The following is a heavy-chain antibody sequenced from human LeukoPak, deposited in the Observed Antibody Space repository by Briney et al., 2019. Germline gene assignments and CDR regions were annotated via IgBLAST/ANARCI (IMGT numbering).Heavy chain of an antibody. V-gene: IGHV3-30*02. CDR1: GFTLSSSG. CDR3: TWGYSYAFKI. Sequence: GGSLRLSCVASGFTLSSSGMHWVRQAPSKGLEWVTFIQYDGSVKYNVDSVKGRFAVTRDNSKNTLYLQMNSLRAEDTAVYYCTWGYSYAFKIWGQGTMVTVSS. D-gene: IGHD3-22*01. CDR2: IQYDGSVK. J-gene: IGHJ3*02.